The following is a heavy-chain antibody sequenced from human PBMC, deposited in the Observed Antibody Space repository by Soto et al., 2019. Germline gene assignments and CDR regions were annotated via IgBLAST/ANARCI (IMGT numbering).Heavy chain of an antibody. V-gene: IGHV4-39*01. CDR1: GGSISSSSYY. J-gene: IGHJ6*02. CDR2: IYYSGST. CDR3: AGQELGELSLYPNYYDYGMDV. Sequence: PSETLALTCTDSGGSISSSSYYWGWIRQPPGKGLEWIGTIYYSGSTYYNPSLKSRLTISVDTSKNQFSLKLSSVTAADTAVYYCAGQELGELSLYPNYYDYGMDVWGQGTTVTVSS. D-gene: IGHD3-16*02.